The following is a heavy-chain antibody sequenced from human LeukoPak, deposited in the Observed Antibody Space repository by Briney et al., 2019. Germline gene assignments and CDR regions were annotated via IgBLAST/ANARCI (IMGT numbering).Heavy chain of an antibody. J-gene: IGHJ4*02. CDR3: AKDQDDYVWGSYFLFDETK. CDR2: ISGSGGST. CDR1: GFTFSSYG. V-gene: IGHV3-23*01. Sequence: GGSLRLSCAASGFTFSSYGMSWVRQAPGKGLEWVSAISGSGGSTYYADSVKGRFTISRDNSKNTLYLQMNSLRAEDTAVYYCAKDQDDYVWGSYFLFDETKWGQGTLVTVSS. D-gene: IGHD3-16*01.